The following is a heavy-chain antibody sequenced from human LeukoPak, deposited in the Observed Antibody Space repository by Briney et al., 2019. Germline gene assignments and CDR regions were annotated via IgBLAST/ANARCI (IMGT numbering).Heavy chain of an antibody. CDR3: ARDLYYGMDV. J-gene: IGHJ6*02. CDR2: ISYDGSNK. CDR1: GFTFSSYA. V-gene: IGHV3-30-3*01. Sequence: GGSLRLSCAASGFTFSSYAMHWVRQAPGKGLEWVAVISYDGSNKYYADSVKGRFTISRDNSKNTLYLQMNSLRAEDTAVYYCARDLYYGMDVWGQGTTVTVSS.